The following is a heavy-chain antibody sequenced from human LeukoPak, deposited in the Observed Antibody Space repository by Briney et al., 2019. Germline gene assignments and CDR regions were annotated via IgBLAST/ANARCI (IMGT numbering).Heavy chain of an antibody. J-gene: IGHJ4*02. CDR3: ARGIAAFPGYFDY. CDR2: IYYSGST. V-gene: IGHV4-39*07. Sequence: SETLSLTCTVSGGSISSSSYYWGWIRQPPGKGLEWTGSIYYSGSTYYNPSLKSRVTISVDTSKNQFSLKLSSVTAADTAVYYCARGIAAFPGYFDYWGQGTLVTVSS. CDR1: GGSISSSSYY. D-gene: IGHD6-25*01.